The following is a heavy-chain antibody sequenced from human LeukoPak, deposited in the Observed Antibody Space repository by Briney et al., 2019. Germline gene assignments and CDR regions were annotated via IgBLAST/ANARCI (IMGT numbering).Heavy chain of an antibody. J-gene: IGHJ6*02. CDR3: ARPMVRGVIPLARLPGGSYYYGMDV. Sequence: ASVKVSCKASGYTFTSYGISWVRQAPGQGLEWMGWISAYNGNTNYAQKLQGRVTMTTDTSTSTAYMELRSLRSDDTAVYYCARPMVRGVIPLARLPGGSYYYGMDVWGQGTTVTVSS. V-gene: IGHV1-18*01. CDR1: GYTFTSYG. D-gene: IGHD3-10*01. CDR2: ISAYNGNT.